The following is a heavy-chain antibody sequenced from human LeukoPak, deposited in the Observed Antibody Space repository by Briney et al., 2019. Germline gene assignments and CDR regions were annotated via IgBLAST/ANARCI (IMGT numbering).Heavy chain of an antibody. J-gene: IGHJ6*02. CDR1: GFTFSSYA. CDR3: ARAGDHYYGLDV. D-gene: IGHD5-24*01. Sequence: GGSLRLSCAASGFTFSSYAMHWVRQAPGKGLEYVSAISSNGGSTYYANSVKGRFTISRDNSKNTLYLQMGSLRAEDMAVYYCARAGDHYYGLDVWGQGTTVTVSS. CDR2: ISSNGGST. V-gene: IGHV3-64*01.